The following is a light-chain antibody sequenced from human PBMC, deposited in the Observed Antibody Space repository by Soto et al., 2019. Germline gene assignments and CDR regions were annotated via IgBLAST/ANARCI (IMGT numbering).Light chain of an antibody. V-gene: IGKV1-39*01. CDR1: QTFNNY. CDR2: AAS. Sequence: DIQMPQSPSSLSAFVGDTVTITCRAGQTFNNYLNWYQHKPGKVPKLLIYAASALQSGVPSRFVGTSSGTDFTLTIINLHPEDSGIYYCQQSYSSLQTFGQGTKLEI. CDR3: QQSYSSLQT. J-gene: IGKJ2*01.